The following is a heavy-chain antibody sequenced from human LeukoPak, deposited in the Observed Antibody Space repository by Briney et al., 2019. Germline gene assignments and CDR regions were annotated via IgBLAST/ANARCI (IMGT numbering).Heavy chain of an antibody. V-gene: IGHV3-20*04. CDR2: INWNGGST. J-gene: IGHJ4*02. D-gene: IGHD6-13*01. Sequence: GGSLRLSCAASGFTFDDYGMSWVRQAPGKGLEWVSGINWNGGSTGYADSVKGRFTISRDNSKNTLYLQMNSLRAEDTAVYYCAKDAPKLYAYSSRYYFDYWGQGTLVTVSS. CDR1: GFTFDDYG. CDR3: AKDAPKLYAYSSRYYFDY.